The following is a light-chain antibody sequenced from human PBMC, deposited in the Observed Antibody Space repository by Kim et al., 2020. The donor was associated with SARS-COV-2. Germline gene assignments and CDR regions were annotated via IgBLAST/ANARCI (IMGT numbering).Light chain of an antibody. J-gene: IGLJ1*01. CDR1: SSDVGGYNY. CDR2: DVS. V-gene: IGLV2-14*01. Sequence: QSALTQPASVSGSPGQSITISCTGTSSDVGGYNYVSWYQQHPGKAPKVVIYDVSKRPSGVSNRFSGSKSGNTPSLTISGLQAEDETDYYCSSYTSSSTYVFGTGTKVTVL. CDR3: SSYTSSSTYV.